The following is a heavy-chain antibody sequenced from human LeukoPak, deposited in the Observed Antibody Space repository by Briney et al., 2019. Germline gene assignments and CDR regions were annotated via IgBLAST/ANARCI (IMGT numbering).Heavy chain of an antibody. CDR1: GGSISSGDYY. D-gene: IGHD6-19*01. Sequence: NPSETLSLTCTVSGGSISSGDYYWSWIRQPPGMGLEWIGYIYYSGSTYYNPSLKSRVTISVDTSKNQFSLKLSSVTAADTAVYYCARGSSGWALIDHWGQGTLVTVYS. V-gene: IGHV4-30-4*08. J-gene: IGHJ4*02. CDR2: IYYSGST. CDR3: ARGSSGWALIDH.